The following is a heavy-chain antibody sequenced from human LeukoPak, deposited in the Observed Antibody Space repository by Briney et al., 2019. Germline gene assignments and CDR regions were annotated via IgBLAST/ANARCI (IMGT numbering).Heavy chain of an antibody. D-gene: IGHD1-26*01. CDR2: INHSGST. CDR1: GGSFSGYY. Sequence: SETLSLTCAVYGGSFSGYYWSWIRQPPGKGLEWSGEINHSGSTNYNPSLKSRVTISVDTSKNQFSLKLSSVTAADTAVYYCASAVGGVWGQGTLVTVSS. CDR3: ASAVGGV. J-gene: IGHJ4*02. V-gene: IGHV4-34*01.